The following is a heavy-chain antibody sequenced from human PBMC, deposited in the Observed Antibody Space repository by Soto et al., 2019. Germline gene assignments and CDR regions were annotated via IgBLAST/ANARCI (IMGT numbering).Heavy chain of an antibody. V-gene: IGHV1-69*13. CDR2: IIPISGTA. CDR3: ARVSGYSYGSYFDY. J-gene: IGHJ4*02. D-gene: IGHD5-18*01. CDR1: GGTFSSYA. Sequence: GASVKVSCKASGGTFSSYAISWVRQAPGQGLEWMGGIIPISGTATYAQKFQGRVTITADDSTSTAYMELSSLRAEDTAVYYCARVSGYSYGSYFDYWGQGTLVTVSS.